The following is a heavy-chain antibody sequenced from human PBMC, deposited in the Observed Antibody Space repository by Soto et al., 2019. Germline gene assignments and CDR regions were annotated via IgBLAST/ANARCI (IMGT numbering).Heavy chain of an antibody. CDR1: GFPFSDAY. V-gene: IGHV3-15*01. CDR3: PTGRCTNGVCDDY. CDR2: IRTKTDGGTA. Sequence: PGGSLRLSCAVSGFPFSDAYMTWVRQAPGKGLEWLGRIRTKTDGGTADYAAHVKDRFIVSRDDSKETLYLQMNSLRTEDTAVSFSPTGRCTNGVCDDYWGHGTLVTVSS. J-gene: IGHJ4*01. D-gene: IGHD2-8*01.